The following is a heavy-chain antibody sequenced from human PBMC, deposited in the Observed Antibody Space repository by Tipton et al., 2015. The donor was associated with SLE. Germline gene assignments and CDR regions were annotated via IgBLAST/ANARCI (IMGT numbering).Heavy chain of an antibody. D-gene: IGHD5-12*01. CDR3: ATRYDLVPD. V-gene: IGHV3-48*03. CDR1: GFTFSDFE. CDR2: ISSSGGII. J-gene: IGHJ4*02. Sequence: SLRLSCAASGFTFSDFEMNWVRQAPGKGLEWVSYISSSGGIIYYADSVKGRFTISRDNAKNSLYLQMNSLRAEDTAAYYCATRYDLVPDWGQGTLVTVSS.